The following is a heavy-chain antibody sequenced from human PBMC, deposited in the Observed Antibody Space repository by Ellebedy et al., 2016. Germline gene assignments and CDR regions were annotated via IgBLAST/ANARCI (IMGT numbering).Heavy chain of an antibody. J-gene: IGHJ3*02. CDR2: IKTDGSQE. D-gene: IGHD3-22*01. V-gene: IGHV3-7*03. CDR1: GFTFSNFW. CDR3: ARARGYDSVGHDSFDI. Sequence: GESLKISCDASGFTFSNFWMNWVRQAPGKGLEWVANIKTDGSQEYCVDSVKGRFTISRDNAKNSLYLQMNSLRAEDTAVYYCARARGYDSVGHDSFDIWGQGTMVIVSS.